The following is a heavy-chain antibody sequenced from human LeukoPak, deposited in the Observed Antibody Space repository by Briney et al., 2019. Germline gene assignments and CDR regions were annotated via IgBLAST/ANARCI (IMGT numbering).Heavy chain of an antibody. D-gene: IGHD3-3*01. CDR3: ARSAITIFGVANWYFDL. CDR1: GGTFSSYA. CDR2: IIPIFGTA. J-gene: IGHJ2*01. V-gene: IGHV1-69*05. Sequence: SVKVSCKASGGTFSSYAISWVRQAPGQGLEWMGGIIPIFGTANYAQKFQGRVTITTDESTSTAYMELSSLRSEDTAVYYCARSAITIFGVANWYFDLWGRGTLVTVSS.